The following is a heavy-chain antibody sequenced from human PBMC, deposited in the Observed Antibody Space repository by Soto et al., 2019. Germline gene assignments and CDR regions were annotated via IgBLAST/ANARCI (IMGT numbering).Heavy chain of an antibody. CDR1: GFTFSSYA. CDR2: ISGSGGST. D-gene: IGHD1-26*01. Sequence: GGSLRLSCAASGFTFSSYAMSWVRQAPGKGLEWVSAISGSGGSTYYADSVKGRFTISRDNSKNTLYLQMNSLRAEDTAVYYCAGRAEGGTYSGSYQRYYWGQGTLVTVSS. V-gene: IGHV3-23*01. J-gene: IGHJ4*02. CDR3: AGRAEGGTYSGSYQRYY.